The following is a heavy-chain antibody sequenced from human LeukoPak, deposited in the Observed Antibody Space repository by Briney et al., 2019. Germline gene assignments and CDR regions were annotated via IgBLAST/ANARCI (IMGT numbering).Heavy chain of an antibody. CDR1: GFTFTSYS. CDR2: ISRTSSTI. D-gene: IGHD2-2*01. V-gene: IGHV3-48*01. Sequence: GGSLRLSCAASGFTFTSYSMSWVRQAPGKGLEWVSYISRTSSTIYYADSVKGRFTISRDNAKDSLFLQMNSLRAEDTAVYYCARAPSPAARPYYFDFWGQGTLVTVSS. CDR3: ARAPSPAARPYYFDF. J-gene: IGHJ4*02.